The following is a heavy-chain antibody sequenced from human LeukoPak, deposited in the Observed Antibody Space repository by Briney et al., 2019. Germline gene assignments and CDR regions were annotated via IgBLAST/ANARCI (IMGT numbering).Heavy chain of an antibody. D-gene: IGHD6-19*01. J-gene: IGHJ4*02. CDR2: ISSSSSYT. Sequence: NPGGSLRLSCAASGFTFSDYYMSWIRQAPGKGLEWVSYISSSSSYTNYADSVKGRFTISRDNAKNSLYLQMNSLKAEDTAVYYCARDSSGPLHWGQGTLVTVSS. V-gene: IGHV3-11*06. CDR3: ARDSSGPLH. CDR1: GFTFSDYY.